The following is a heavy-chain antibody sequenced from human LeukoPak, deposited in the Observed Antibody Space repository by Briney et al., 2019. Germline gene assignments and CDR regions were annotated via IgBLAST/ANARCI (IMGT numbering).Heavy chain of an antibody. V-gene: IGHV4-59*12. CDR1: GGSISSYY. CDR3: ARAHHYDFWSGRDEYYFDY. Sequence: SETLSLTCTVSGGSISSYYWSWIRQPPGKGLEWIGYIYYSGSTNYNPSLKSRVTISVDRSKNQFSLKLSSVTAADTAVYYCARAHHYDFWSGRDEYYFDYWGQGTLVTVSS. D-gene: IGHD3-3*01. CDR2: IYYSGST. J-gene: IGHJ4*02.